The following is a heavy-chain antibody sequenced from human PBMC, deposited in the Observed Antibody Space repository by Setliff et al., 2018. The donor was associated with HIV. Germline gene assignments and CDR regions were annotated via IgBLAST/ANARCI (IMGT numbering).Heavy chain of an antibody. V-gene: IGHV4-39*02. CDR3: ARSFSGRYFWSGYYTGPDPKGENAFDI. CDR2: IYSSGST. CDR1: GGSISHSNYF. D-gene: IGHD3-3*01. J-gene: IGHJ3*02. Sequence: SETLSLPCTVSGGSISHSNYFWGWLRQPPGKGLEWIGRIYSSGSTYYQPSLQGRVSMSIDSSKNHFSLSLRYVTAADTAVYYCARSFSGRYFWSGYYTGPDPKGENAFDIWGQGTMVTVSS.